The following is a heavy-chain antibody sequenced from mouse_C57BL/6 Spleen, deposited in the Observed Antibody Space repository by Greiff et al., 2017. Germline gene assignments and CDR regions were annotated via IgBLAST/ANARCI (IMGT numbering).Heavy chain of an antibody. J-gene: IGHJ2*01. D-gene: IGHD1-1*01. CDR1: GYTFTSYW. V-gene: IGHV1-64*01. CDR3: ARWVTVVATRGFDY. Sequence: QVQLQQPGAELVKPGASVKLSCKASGYTFTSYWMHWVKQRPGQGLEWIGMINPNSGSTNYNEKFKSKATLTVDKSSSTAYMQLSSLTSEDSAVYYCARWVTVVATRGFDYWGQGTTLTVSS. CDR2: INPNSGST.